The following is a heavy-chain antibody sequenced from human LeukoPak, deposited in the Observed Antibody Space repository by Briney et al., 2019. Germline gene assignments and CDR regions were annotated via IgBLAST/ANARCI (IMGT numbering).Heavy chain of an antibody. Sequence: GGSLRLSCAASGFTFSNAWMSWVRQAPGKGLEWVGRIKTKTDGEATDYASPVKGRFTISRDDSKNTLYLQMNSLKTEDTAVYFCTPSIVGATTFDYWGQGTLVTVSS. J-gene: IGHJ4*02. CDR3: TPSIVGATTFDY. D-gene: IGHD1-26*01. V-gene: IGHV3-15*01. CDR2: IKTKTDGEAT. CDR1: GFTFSNAW.